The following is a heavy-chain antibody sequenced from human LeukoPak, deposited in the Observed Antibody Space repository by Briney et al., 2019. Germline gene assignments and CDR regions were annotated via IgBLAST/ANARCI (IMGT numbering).Heavy chain of an antibody. CDR1: GFTFSTYG. CDR2: IRYDGSNE. Sequence: GGSLRLSCAVSGFTFSTYGMHWVRQAPGKGLEWVAFIRYDGSNEYADSVKGRFTISGDNSKNTLYLQMNTLRSEDTAVYYCAKGSSGWTYYFDYWGQGTLVTVSS. V-gene: IGHV3-30*02. D-gene: IGHD6-19*01. CDR3: AKGSSGWTYYFDY. J-gene: IGHJ4*02.